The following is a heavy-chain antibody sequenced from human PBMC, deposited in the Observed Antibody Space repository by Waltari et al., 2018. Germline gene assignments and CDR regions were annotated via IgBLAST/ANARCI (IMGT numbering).Heavy chain of an antibody. CDR1: GYTFTGYY. CDR3: ASRRYGGSFDY. Sequence: QVQLVQSGAEVKKPGASVKVSCKASGYTFTGYYMHWVRQAPGQGLEWMGRINPTSGGTNYAQKFHGRVTMTRDTSISTAYMELSRLRSDDTAVYYWASRRYGGSFDYWGQGTLVTVSS. J-gene: IGHJ4*02. CDR2: INPTSGGT. V-gene: IGHV1-2*06. D-gene: IGHD5-12*01.